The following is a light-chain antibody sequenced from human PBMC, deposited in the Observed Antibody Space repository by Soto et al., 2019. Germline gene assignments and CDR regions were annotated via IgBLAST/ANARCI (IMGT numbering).Light chain of an antibody. CDR2: GAY. V-gene: IGKV3-20*01. Sequence: EIVLTQSPGTLSLSPGERATLSCRASQSVSSSYLAWYQQKPGKAPRLLIYGAYSRATGIPDRFSGSGSGTDFTLTISRLEPEDCAVYYCQQYGSSPPYTFGQGTKLEIK. CDR3: QQYGSSPPYT. CDR1: QSVSSSY. J-gene: IGKJ2*01.